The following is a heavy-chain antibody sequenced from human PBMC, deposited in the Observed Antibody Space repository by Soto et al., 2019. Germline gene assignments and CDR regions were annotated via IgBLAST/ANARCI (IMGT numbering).Heavy chain of an antibody. V-gene: IGHV3-23*01. Sequence: EVQLLESGGGLVQPGGSLRLSCAASGFTFSSYAMSWVRQAPGKGLEWVSAISGSGGSTYYADSVKGRFTISRVNSKNTLYLQMNGLRAEDTAVYYCAKDRVVVEGDYVGQGPFDYWGQGTLVTVCS. CDR3: AKDRVVVEGDYVGQGPFDY. J-gene: IGHJ4*02. CDR1: GFTFSSYA. CDR2: ISGSGGST. D-gene: IGHD4-17*01.